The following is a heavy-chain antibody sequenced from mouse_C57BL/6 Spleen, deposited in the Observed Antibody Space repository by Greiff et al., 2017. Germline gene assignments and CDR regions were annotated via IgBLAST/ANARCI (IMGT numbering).Heavy chain of an antibody. J-gene: IGHJ2*01. CDR1: GYTFTSYW. CDR3: ARGYGCDGYYFAY. D-gene: IGHD2-2*01. Sequence: QVQLQQPGAELVRPGTSVKLSCKASGYTFTSYWMHWVKQRPGQGLEWIGVIDPSDSYTNYNQKFKGKATLTVDTSSSTAYMQLSSLTSEDSAVYYCARGYGCDGYYFAYWGQGTTLTVSS. V-gene: IGHV1-59*01. CDR2: IDPSDSYT.